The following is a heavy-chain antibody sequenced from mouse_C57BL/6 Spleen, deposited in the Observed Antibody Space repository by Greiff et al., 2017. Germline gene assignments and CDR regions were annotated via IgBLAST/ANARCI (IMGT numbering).Heavy chain of an antibody. CDR1: GFNIKDDY. J-gene: IGHJ4*01. V-gene: IGHV14-4*01. Sequence: EVQLQQSGAELVRPGASVKLSCTASGFNIKDDYMHWVKQRPEQGLEWIGWIDPENGDTEYASKFQGKATITADTSSNTAYLQLSSLKSEDTAVYYCTKGYYGSSFYAMDYWGQGTSVTVSS. CDR3: TKGYYGSSFYAMDY. CDR2: IDPENGDT. D-gene: IGHD1-1*01.